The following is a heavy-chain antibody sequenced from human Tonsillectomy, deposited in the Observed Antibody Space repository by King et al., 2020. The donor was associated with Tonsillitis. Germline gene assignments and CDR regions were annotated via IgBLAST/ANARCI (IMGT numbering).Heavy chain of an antibody. Sequence: VQLVESGGGLAQPGRSLRLSCAASGFTFSSNAMSWVRQAPGRGLEWVSGISGSGGSTYYAVSVKGRFTISRDNSKKTLFLQMNSLRAEDTAVYFCARQNYGGNSGDSFDYWGQGTLVTVSS. CDR3: ARQNYGGNSGDSFDY. J-gene: IGHJ4*02. CDR1: GFTFSSNA. CDR2: ISGSGGST. D-gene: IGHD4-23*01. V-gene: IGHV3-23*04.